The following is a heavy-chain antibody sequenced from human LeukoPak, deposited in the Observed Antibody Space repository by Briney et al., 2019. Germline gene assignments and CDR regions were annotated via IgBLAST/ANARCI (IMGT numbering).Heavy chain of an antibody. J-gene: IGHJ5*02. D-gene: IGHD2-21*02. CDR1: GFTFSDYY. CDR2: ISSSGSTI. V-gene: IGHV3-11*01. Sequence: PGGSLRLSCAASGFTFSDYYMSWIRQAPGKGLEWVSYISSSGSTIYYADSVKGRFTISRDNAKNSLYLQMNSLRAEDTAVYYCARGIEVVVTANRYNWFDPWGQGTLVTVSS. CDR3: ARGIEVVVTANRYNWFDP.